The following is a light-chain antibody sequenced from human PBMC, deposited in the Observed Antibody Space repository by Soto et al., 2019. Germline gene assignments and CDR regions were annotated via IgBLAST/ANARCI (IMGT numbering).Light chain of an antibody. CDR3: GQAYNPPQLT. V-gene: IGKV1-33*01. CDR1: QDISNY. J-gene: IGKJ4*01. CDR2: DAS. Sequence: DIQMTQSPSSLSASVGDRVTITCQASQDISNYLNWYQQKPGKAPKLLIYDASNFETGVPSRFSASGSRTDFTFTISSLQPEDIATYYYGQAYNPPQLTFGGGTKVEIK.